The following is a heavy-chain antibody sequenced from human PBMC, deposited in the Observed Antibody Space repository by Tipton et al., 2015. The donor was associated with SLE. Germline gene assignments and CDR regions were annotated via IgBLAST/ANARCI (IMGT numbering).Heavy chain of an antibody. CDR3: ARLAWKEEHIDP. V-gene: IGHV4-59*12. Sequence: TLSLTCIVSGDSISNYYWSWIRQPPGKGLEWIGYIYYSGTTNYNPSLKSRVTISVDTSKNQFSLRVTSVTAADTAVFYCARLAWKEEHIDPWGQGILVTASS. D-gene: IGHD1-1*01. CDR1: GDSISNYY. CDR2: IYYSGTT. J-gene: IGHJ5*02.